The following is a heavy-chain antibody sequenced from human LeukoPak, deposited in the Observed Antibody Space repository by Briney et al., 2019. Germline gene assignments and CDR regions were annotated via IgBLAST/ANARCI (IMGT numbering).Heavy chain of an antibody. CDR3: ARQLGTVTSDY. D-gene: IGHD4-17*01. Sequence: GGSLRLSCAASGFTFSSYSMNWVRQAPGKGLEWVSYISSSSSTIYYADSVKGRFTISRDNAKNSLYLQMNSLRAEDTAVYYCARQLGTVTSDYWGQGNPVTVSS. J-gene: IGHJ4*02. CDR1: GFTFSSYS. CDR2: ISSSSSTI. V-gene: IGHV3-48*01.